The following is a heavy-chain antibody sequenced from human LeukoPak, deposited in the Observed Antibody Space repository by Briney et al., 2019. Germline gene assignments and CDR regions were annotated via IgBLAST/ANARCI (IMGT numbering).Heavy chain of an antibody. Sequence: PGGSLRLSCAASGFTFSIYAMSWVRQAPGKGLEWVSAISGSGGSTYNADSVKGRFTISRDNSKNALYLRMNSLRAEDTAVYYCAKDGIAVAGYFDYWGQGTLVTVPS. V-gene: IGHV3-23*01. J-gene: IGHJ4*02. CDR2: ISGSGGST. D-gene: IGHD6-19*01. CDR3: AKDGIAVAGYFDY. CDR1: GFTFSIYA.